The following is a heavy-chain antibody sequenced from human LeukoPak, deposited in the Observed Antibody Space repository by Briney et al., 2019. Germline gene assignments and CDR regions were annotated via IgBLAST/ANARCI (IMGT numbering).Heavy chain of an antibody. V-gene: IGHV3-30*04. Sequence: GGSLRLSCAASGFTFSSYAMHWVRQAPGKGLEWVAVISYDGSNKYYADSVKGRFTISRDNSKNTLYLQMNSLRAEDTAVYYCARESGVHYGDSTDYWGQGTLVTVSS. J-gene: IGHJ4*02. CDR3: ARESGVHYGDSTDY. D-gene: IGHD4-17*01. CDR2: ISYDGSNK. CDR1: GFTFSSYA.